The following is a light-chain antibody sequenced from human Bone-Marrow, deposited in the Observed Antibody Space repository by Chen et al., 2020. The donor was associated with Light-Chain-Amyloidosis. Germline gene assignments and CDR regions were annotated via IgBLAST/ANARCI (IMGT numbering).Light chain of an antibody. CDR1: QTIGSS. Sequence: EIVLTQSPDFHSVTPKEKVTSTCRASQTIGSSLHWYQQKPDQSPKLLIKYASQSLLGVPSRFSGIGSGTYFTLTINGVVAEDAATYYCHQSTGLPQTFGRGTKVEIK. V-gene: IGKV6-21*01. J-gene: IGKJ1*01. CDR3: HQSTGLPQT. CDR2: YAS.